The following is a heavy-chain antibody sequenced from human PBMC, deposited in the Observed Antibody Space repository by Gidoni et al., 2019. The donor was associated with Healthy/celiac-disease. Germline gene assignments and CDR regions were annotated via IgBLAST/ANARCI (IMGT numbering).Heavy chain of an antibody. J-gene: IGHJ3*02. CDR2: ISDYNGNT. CDR1: GYTFTSYG. Sequence: QVQLVQSGAEVKKPGASVKVSCKASGYTFTSYGISWVRQAPGQGLEWMGWISDYNGNTNYAQKLQGRVTMTTDTSTSTAYMELRSLRSDDTAVYYCARDPGTYYYDSSGYWDAFDIWGQGTMVTVSS. V-gene: IGHV1-18*01. CDR3: ARDPGTYYYDSSGYWDAFDI. D-gene: IGHD3-22*01.